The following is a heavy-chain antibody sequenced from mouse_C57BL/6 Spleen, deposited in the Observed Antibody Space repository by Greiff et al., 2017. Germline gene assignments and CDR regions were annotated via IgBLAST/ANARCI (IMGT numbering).Heavy chain of an antibody. V-gene: IGHV14-2*01. CDR1: GFNIKDYY. CDR2: IDPEDGEP. CDR3: ARYDYGSSYGFAY. D-gene: IGHD1-1*01. J-gene: IGHJ3*01. Sequence: VQLQQSGAELVKPGASVKLSCTASGFNIKDYYMHWVKQRTEQGLEWIGRIDPEDGEPKYAPQFQGKATIAADTSSNTAYLLLSNLTSEDTAVYYCARYDYGSSYGFAYWGQGTLVTVSA.